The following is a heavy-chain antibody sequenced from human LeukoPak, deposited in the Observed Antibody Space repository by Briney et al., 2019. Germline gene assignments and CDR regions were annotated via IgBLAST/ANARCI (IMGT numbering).Heavy chain of an antibody. CDR2: IYSGGST. D-gene: IGHD3-22*01. V-gene: IGHV3-53*01. CDR1: RFTFSDYY. CDR3: ARDSTMKAFDI. Sequence: GGSLRLSCAASRFTFSDYYMSWVRQAPGKGLEWVSVIYSGGSTYYADSVKGRFTISRDNAKNTVYLQMNSLRAEDTAVYYCARDSTMKAFDIWGQGTLVTVSS. J-gene: IGHJ3*02.